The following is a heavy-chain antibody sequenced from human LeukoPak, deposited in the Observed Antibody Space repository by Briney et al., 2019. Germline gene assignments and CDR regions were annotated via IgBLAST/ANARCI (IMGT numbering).Heavy chain of an antibody. Sequence: SETLSLTCTVSGGSISSGDYYGSWIRQPPGKGLEWIGYVYYSGSTYYNPSLKSRVTISVDTSKNQFSLKLSSVTAADTAVYYCASRRGFGELFPNAFDIWGQGTMVTVSS. CDR3: ASRRGFGELFPNAFDI. CDR2: VYYSGST. V-gene: IGHV4-30-4*01. D-gene: IGHD3-10*01. J-gene: IGHJ3*02. CDR1: GGSISSGDYY.